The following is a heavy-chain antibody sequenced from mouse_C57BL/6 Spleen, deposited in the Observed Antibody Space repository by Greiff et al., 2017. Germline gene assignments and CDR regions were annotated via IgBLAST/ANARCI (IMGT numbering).Heavy chain of an antibody. Sequence: EVQLQESGPGLVKPSQSLSLTCSVTGYSITSGYYWNWIRQFPGNKLEWMGYISYDGSNNYNPSLKNRISITRDTSKNQFFLKLNSVTTEDTATYYCAREENYYGSSWNAMDYWGQGTSVTVSS. CDR1: GYSITSGYY. CDR3: AREENYYGSSWNAMDY. J-gene: IGHJ4*01. V-gene: IGHV3-6*01. CDR2: ISYDGSN. D-gene: IGHD1-1*01.